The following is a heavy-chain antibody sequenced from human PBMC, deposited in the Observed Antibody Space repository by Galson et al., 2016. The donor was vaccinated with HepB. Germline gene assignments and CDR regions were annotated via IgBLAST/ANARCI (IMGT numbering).Heavy chain of an antibody. Sequence: SLRLSCAASGFTFSSYGMSWVRQAPGKGLEWVSSIGGSGVTTKYEDSVKGRFTISRDNSKKTLYLQMNSLRAEDAAVYYCAKRSWGLPPPGGAMDVWGQGVLVTVYS. D-gene: IGHD5-18*01. CDR3: AKRSWGLPPPGGAMDV. CDR2: IGGSGVTT. J-gene: IGHJ4*02. V-gene: IGHV3-23*01. CDR1: GFTFSSYG.